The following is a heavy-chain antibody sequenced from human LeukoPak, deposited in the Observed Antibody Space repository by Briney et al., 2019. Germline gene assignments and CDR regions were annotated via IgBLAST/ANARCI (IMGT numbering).Heavy chain of an antibody. CDR3: AKTGGSGSYFDY. J-gene: IGHJ4*02. D-gene: IGHD3-10*01. CDR2: ISGSGGST. CDR1: GFTFSSYG. V-gene: IGHV3-23*01. Sequence: GGTLRLSCAASGFTFSSYGMSWVRQAPGKGLEWVSAISGSGGSTYYADSVKGRFTISRDNSKNTLYLQMNSLRAEDAAVYYCAKTGGSGSYFDYWGQGTLVTVSS.